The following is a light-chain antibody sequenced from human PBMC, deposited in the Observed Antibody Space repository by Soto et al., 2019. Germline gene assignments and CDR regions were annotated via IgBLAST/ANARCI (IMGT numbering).Light chain of an antibody. CDR1: SSDVGGYNY. CDR3: SSYAGTHIV. J-gene: IGLJ1*01. Sequence: QSALTQPPSASGSPGQSVAISCTGTSSDVGGYNYVSWYQQHPGKAPKLMIYEISKRPSGVTDRFSGSKSGNTASLTVSGLQAEDEADYYCSSYAGTHIVFGTGTKLTVL. V-gene: IGLV2-8*01. CDR2: EIS.